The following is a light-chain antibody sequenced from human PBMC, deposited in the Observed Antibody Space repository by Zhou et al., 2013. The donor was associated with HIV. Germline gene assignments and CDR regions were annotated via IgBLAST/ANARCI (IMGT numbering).Light chain of an antibody. CDR3: QQFGTSPRT. V-gene: IGKV3-20*01. CDR2: GAS. Sequence: EIVLTQSPGTLSLSPGERATLFCRASQSISSSYLAWYQQRPGQAPRLVIYGASSRATGFPDRFSGSGSGTDFTLTISRLEPEDFAVYYCQQFGTSPRTFGQGTKVEIK. J-gene: IGKJ1*01. CDR1: QSISSSY.